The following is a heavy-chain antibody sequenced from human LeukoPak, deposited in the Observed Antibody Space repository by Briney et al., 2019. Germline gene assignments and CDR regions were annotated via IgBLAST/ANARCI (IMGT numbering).Heavy chain of an antibody. CDR2: IYYSGST. V-gene: IGHV4-30-4*01. CDR3: ARDLRPRGVSAANYYYYGMDV. Sequence: PSETLSLTCTVSGGSISSGDYYWSWIRQPPGKGLEWIGYIYYSGSTYYNPSLKSRVTISVDTSKNQFSLKLSSVTAADTAVYYCARDLRPRGVSAANYYYYGMDVWGQGTTVTVSS. CDR1: GGSISSGDYY. D-gene: IGHD3-10*01. J-gene: IGHJ6*02.